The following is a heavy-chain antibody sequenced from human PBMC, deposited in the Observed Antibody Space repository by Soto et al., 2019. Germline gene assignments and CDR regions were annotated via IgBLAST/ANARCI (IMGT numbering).Heavy chain of an antibody. CDR3: AKRARDGLNSPIDF. J-gene: IGHJ4*02. D-gene: IGHD2-8*01. CDR1: GVTFTSHA. Sequence: EVQLLESGGGLVQSGGSLTLSCAASGVTFTSHAMDWVRQAQGKGLEWVSDINGSGGQTYYANSVKGRFAVSRDNSKNTLYLQMSSLRAEDTALYYCAKRARDGLNSPIDFWGQGVQVTVSS. V-gene: IGHV3-23*01. CDR2: INGSGGQT.